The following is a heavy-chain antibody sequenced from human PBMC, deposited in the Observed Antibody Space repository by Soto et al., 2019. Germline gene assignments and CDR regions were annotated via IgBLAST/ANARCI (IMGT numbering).Heavy chain of an antibody. D-gene: IGHD4-17*01. V-gene: IGHV3-66*01. J-gene: IGHJ6*03. CDR3: ARDGMTTVTVGNSYHYYQMRV. CDR2: IYSGGST. CDR1: GFTVSSNY. Sequence: EVQLVESGGGLVQPGGSLRLSCAASGFTVSSNYMSWVRQAPGKGLEWGTGIYSGGSTYYADSVKGRFTISRDASKNTLYLQMNSQRADDTGVYYCARDGMTTVTVGNSYHYYQMRVWGKGTTVTVSS.